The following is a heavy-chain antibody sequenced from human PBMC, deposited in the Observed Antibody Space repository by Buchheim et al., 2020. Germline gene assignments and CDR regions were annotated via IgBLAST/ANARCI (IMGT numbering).Heavy chain of an antibody. CDR1: GDSMERGGFY. Sequence: QVQLQESGPGLVKPSQTLSLTCTVSGDSMERGGFYWNWIRQHPGMGLEFIGYMYNSGSPYFNPSLRSRVAISASTAKNQFSLKLSSVTAADTAVYFCARGTPRYYFDFWGQGTL. CDR3: ARGTPRYYFDF. CDR2: MYNSGSP. D-gene: IGHD3-10*01. J-gene: IGHJ4*02. V-gene: IGHV4-31*03.